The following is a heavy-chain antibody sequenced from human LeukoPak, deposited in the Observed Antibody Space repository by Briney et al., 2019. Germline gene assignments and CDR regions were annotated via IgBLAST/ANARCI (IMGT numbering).Heavy chain of an antibody. V-gene: IGHV1-69*05. CDR3: ARGPTLRLLWCGELEK. Sequence: ASVKVSCKASGGTFRSYAISWVGQAPGQGLEWMGGIIPSFGTANYAQLLQGRVTIATDESTSTAYMELSSLRSEDTAVYSCARGPTLRLLWCGELEKWGQGTLVTVSS. CDR1: GGTFRSYA. J-gene: IGHJ4*02. CDR2: IIPSFGTA. D-gene: IGHD3-10*01.